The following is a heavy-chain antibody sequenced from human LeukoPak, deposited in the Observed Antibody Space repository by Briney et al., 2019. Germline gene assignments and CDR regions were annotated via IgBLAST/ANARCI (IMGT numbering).Heavy chain of an antibody. CDR1: GYTFASYD. CDR2: MNPNSGNT. D-gene: IGHD2-2*02. J-gene: IGHJ5*02. CDR3: ARGLSCSSTSCYTSYWFDP. Sequence: ASVKVSCKAAGYTFASYDINWVRQATGQGLEWMGWMNPNSGNTGYAQKFQGRVTMTRNTSISTTYMELSSLRSEDTAVYYCARGLSCSSTSCYTSYWFDPWGQGTLVTVSS. V-gene: IGHV1-8*01.